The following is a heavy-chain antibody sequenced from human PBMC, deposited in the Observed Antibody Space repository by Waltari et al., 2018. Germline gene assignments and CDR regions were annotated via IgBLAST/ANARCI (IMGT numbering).Heavy chain of an antibody. D-gene: IGHD1-26*01. CDR3: AKDETGLLFLVFDS. CDR1: GFAFGNYA. Sequence: EVQLMESGGGLVQPGGSLRLSCAASGFAFGNYAMSWVSQAPGKGLEWVSALSDSDKHTYYADSVKGRFTISRDNSKNTLYLQMNSLTVEDTAVYYCAKDETGLLFLVFDSWGPGTLVTVSS. J-gene: IGHJ4*02. V-gene: IGHV3-23*01. CDR2: LSDSDKHT.